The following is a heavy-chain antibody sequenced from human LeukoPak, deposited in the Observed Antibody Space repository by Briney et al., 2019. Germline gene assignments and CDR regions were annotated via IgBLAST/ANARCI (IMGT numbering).Heavy chain of an antibody. J-gene: IGHJ6*03. Sequence: GGSLRLSCTASGFTVSSNYMSWVRQAPGKGLEWISLIYSGGDTYYADSVKGLFTISRDNSKNTLYLQMHSLRAEDTAVYYCTSRARIQLWYYYYYYMDVWGKGTTVTISS. CDR3: TSRARIQLWYYYYYYMDV. CDR1: GFTVSSNY. CDR2: IYSGGDT. D-gene: IGHD5-18*01. V-gene: IGHV3-53*01.